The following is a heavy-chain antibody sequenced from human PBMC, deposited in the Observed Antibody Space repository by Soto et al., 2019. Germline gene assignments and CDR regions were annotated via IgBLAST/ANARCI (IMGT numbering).Heavy chain of an antibody. Sequence: GGSLRLACAASGFTFSSYSMNWVRQAPGKGLEWVSYISSSSSTIYYAESVKGRFTIPRDNPKNSLYLQMNSMRDEYKAVYYFARDEMKGYYYASGISIDPLCQGTLVTVSS. V-gene: IGHV3-48*02. CDR1: GFTFSSYS. D-gene: IGHD3-10*01. CDR2: ISSSSSTI. CDR3: ARDEMKGYYYASGISIDP. J-gene: IGHJ5*02.